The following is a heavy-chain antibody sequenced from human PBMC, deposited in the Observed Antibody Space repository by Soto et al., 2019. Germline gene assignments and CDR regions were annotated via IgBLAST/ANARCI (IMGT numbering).Heavy chain of an antibody. Sequence: RASVKVSCKASGYTFTSYGISWVRQAPGQGLEWMGWISAYNGNTNYAQKLQGRVTMTTDTSTSTAYMELRSLRSDDTAVYYCARDVIVGARYYFDYWGQGTLVTVSS. CDR2: ISAYNGNT. CDR1: GYTFTSYG. V-gene: IGHV1-18*01. D-gene: IGHD1-26*01. J-gene: IGHJ4*02. CDR3: ARDVIVGARYYFDY.